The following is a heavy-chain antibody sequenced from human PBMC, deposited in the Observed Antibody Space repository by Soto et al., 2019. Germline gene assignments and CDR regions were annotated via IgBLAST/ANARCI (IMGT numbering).Heavy chain of an antibody. D-gene: IGHD4-17*01. V-gene: IGHV4-61*01. Sequence: QVQLQESGPGLVKPSETLSLPCTVSGVSVNSGSFYWAWIRQPPGKGLEWIGFGSYSGTTNYKPSLKSRVTISVDTSRSQISLKVTSLTAADTAVYYCARGATVTQYDYWGQGTLVTVSS. CDR3: ARGATVTQYDY. CDR2: GSYSGTT. J-gene: IGHJ4*02. CDR1: GVSVNSGSFY.